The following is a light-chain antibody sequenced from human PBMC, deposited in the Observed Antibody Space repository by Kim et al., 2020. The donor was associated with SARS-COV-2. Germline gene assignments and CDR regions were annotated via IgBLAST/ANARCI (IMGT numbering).Light chain of an antibody. V-gene: IGLV3-1*01. J-gene: IGLJ1*01. CDR3: QAWDSSTARYV. Sequence: PGQTSIITCSGDKLGDKYACWYQQKPGQSPVLVIYQDSKRPSGVPERFSGSNSGNTATLTISGTQAMDEADYYCQAWDSSTARYVFGTGTKVTVL. CDR1: KLGDKY. CDR2: QDS.